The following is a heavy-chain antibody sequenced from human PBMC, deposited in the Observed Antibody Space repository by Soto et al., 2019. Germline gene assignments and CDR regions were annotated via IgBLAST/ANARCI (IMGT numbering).Heavy chain of an antibody. D-gene: IGHD3-22*01. CDR1: GGTFSSYA. CDR3: ARARLINYYDSSGHGLDY. J-gene: IGHJ4*02. V-gene: IGHV1-69*13. CDR2: IIPIFGTA. Sequence: ASVKVSCKASGGTFSSYAISWVRQAPGQGLEWMGGIIPIFGTANYAQKFQGRVTITADESTSTAYMELSSLRSEDTAVYYCARARLINYYDSSGHGLDYWGQGTLVTVSS.